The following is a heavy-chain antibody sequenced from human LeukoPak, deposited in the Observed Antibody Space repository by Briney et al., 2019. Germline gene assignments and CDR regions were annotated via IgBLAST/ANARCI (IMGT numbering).Heavy chain of an antibody. Sequence: ASVKVSCKASGYTFTSYAMHWVRQAPGQRLEWMGWINAGNGNTKYSQKFQGRVTITRDTSASTAYMELSSLRSEDTAVYYCAREGLVVVRRYFDYWGQGTLVTVSS. CDR1: GYTFTSYA. V-gene: IGHV1-3*01. J-gene: IGHJ4*02. CDR3: AREGLVVVRRYFDY. D-gene: IGHD3-22*01. CDR2: INAGNGNT.